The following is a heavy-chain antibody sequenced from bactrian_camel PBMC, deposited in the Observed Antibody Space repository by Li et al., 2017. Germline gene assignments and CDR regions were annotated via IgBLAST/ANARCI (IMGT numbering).Heavy chain of an antibody. CDR2: MTTLSGRA. D-gene: IGHD3*01. J-gene: IGHJ6*01. Sequence: HVQLVESGGGSVQAGGSLTLTCTWPTSPYNINYLGWYRQAPGKAREGIACMTTLSGRALYADSAKGRFTISRDNAKNTLYLQMNSLKPEDTAMYSCAALYDCPSVSWFRTAPAKFGYWGQGTQVTVS. CDR3: AALYDCPSVSWFRTAPAKFGY. V-gene: IGHV3S54*01. CDR1: TSPYNINY.